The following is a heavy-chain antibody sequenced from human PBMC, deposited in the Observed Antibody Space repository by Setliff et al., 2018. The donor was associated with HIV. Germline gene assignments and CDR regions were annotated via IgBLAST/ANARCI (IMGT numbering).Heavy chain of an antibody. CDR3: ARFYGSYDVGGFDI. J-gene: IGHJ3*02. CDR2: MNPDGSNT. V-gene: IGHV5-51*01. Sequence: GESLKISCKGSGYSFITYWIVWVRQRPGKGLEWMGIMNPDGSNTRYSPSFQGQVTISVDESISTAYLQWSSLKASDTAFYYCARFYGSYDVGGFDIWGQGTKVTVSS. D-gene: IGHD3-16*01. CDR1: GYSFITYW.